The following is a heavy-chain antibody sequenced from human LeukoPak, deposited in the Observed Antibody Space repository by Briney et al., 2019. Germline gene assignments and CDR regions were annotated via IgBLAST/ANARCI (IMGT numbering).Heavy chain of an antibody. V-gene: IGHV3-21*01. CDR3: AELGITMIGGV. J-gene: IGHJ6*04. Sequence: GGSLRLSCAASGFTFSGYTMNWVRQAPGKGLEWVSSLTSSSTYIYYADSVKGRFTISRDNAKNSLYLQMNSLRAEDTAVYYCAELGITMIGGVWGKGTTVTISS. CDR2: LTSSSTYI. D-gene: IGHD3-10*02. CDR1: GFTFSGYT.